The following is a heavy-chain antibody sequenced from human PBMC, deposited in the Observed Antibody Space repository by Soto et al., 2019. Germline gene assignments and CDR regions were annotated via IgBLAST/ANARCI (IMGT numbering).Heavy chain of an antibody. CDR2: ISWNSGSI. D-gene: IGHD4-17*01. V-gene: IGHV3-9*01. CDR1: GFTFDDYA. Sequence: EVQLVESGGGLVQPGRSLRLSCAASGFTFDDYAMHWVRQAPGKGLEWVSGISWNSGSIGYADSVKGRFTISRDNAKNSLYLQMNSLRAEDTALYYCAKDNTVSNLLYYVDYWGQGTLVTVSS. CDR3: AKDNTVSNLLYYVDY. J-gene: IGHJ4*02.